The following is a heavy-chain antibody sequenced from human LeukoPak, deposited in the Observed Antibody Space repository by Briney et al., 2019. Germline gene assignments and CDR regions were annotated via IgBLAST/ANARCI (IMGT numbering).Heavy chain of an antibody. CDR1: GYTFTSYY. V-gene: IGHV1-2*02. CDR2: INPNSGGT. Sequence: ASVKVSCKASGYTFTSYYMHWVRQAPGQGLEWMGIINPNSGGTNYAQKFQGRVTMTRDTSISTAYMELSRLRSDDTAVYYCATSIYPIYYFDYWGQGTLVTVSS. D-gene: IGHD2-2*02. CDR3: ATSIYPIYYFDY. J-gene: IGHJ4*02.